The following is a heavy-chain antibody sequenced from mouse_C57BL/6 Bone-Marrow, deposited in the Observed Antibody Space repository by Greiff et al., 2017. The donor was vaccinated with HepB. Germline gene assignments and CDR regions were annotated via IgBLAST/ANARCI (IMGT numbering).Heavy chain of an antibody. D-gene: IGHD2-3*01. Sequence: EVQLQQSGAELVRPGASVKLSCTASGFNIKDDYMHWVKQRPELGLEWIGWIDPENGDTEYASKFQGKATITADTSSNTAYLQLSSLTSEDTAVYYCTDGYYRAYWGQGTLVTVSA. CDR1: GFNIKDDY. V-gene: IGHV14-4*01. CDR2: IDPENGDT. J-gene: IGHJ3*01. CDR3: TDGYYRAY.